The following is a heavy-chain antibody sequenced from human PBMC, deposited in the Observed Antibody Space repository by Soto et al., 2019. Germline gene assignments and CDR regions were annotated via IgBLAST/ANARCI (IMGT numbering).Heavy chain of an antibody. D-gene: IGHD3-3*01. V-gene: IGHV3-30*18. J-gene: IGHJ6*02. CDR1: GFTFSSYG. Sequence: GGSLRLSCAASGFTFSSYGMHWVRQAPGKGLEWVAVISYDGSNKYYADSVKGRFTISRDNSKSTLYLQMNSLRAEDTAVYYCAKDRLPFFYYGMDVWGQGTTVTVSS. CDR3: AKDRLPFFYYGMDV. CDR2: ISYDGSNK.